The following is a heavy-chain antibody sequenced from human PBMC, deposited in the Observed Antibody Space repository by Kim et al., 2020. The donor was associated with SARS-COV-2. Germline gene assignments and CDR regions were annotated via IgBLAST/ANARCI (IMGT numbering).Heavy chain of an antibody. CDR1: GYSFANYW. Sequence: GESLKISCKGSGYSFANYWIGWVRQMPGRGLEWMGIIYPGDSDTRYSPSFQGQVTISADMSIRTAYLQWNSLKASDPAMYFFARHPVRGSSPGYWDFDLW. D-gene: IGHD6-6*01. CDR2: IYPGDSDT. V-gene: IGHV5-51*01. J-gene: IGHJ2*01. CDR3: ARHPVRGSSPGYWDFDL.